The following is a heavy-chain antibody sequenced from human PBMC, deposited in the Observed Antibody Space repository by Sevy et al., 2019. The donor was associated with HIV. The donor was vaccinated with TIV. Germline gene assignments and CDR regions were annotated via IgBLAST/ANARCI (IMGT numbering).Heavy chain of an antibody. D-gene: IGHD6-13*01. V-gene: IGHV3-21*01. CDR2: ISGSSSYI. CDR3: TRYVDVTSSWYQTYSFYYMDV. Sequence: GGSLRLSCAASGFTVSRYSLSWVRQAPGKGLEWVSSISGSSSYIYHTDSVKGRFTISRDNAKNSLDLQMNSLRAEDTAVYYCTRYVDVTSSWYQTYSFYYMDVWGKGTTVTVSS. J-gene: IGHJ6*03. CDR1: GFTVSRYS.